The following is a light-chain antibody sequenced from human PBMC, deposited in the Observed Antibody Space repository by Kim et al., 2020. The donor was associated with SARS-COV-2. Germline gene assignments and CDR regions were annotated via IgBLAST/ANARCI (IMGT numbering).Light chain of an antibody. CDR2: EVK. CDR3: SSYAGRQNLV. J-gene: IGLJ2*01. Sequence: SVTVPCTENSSAIGGSNFVAWYKPHPGKAPKVMIYEVKKRPSGVPDRFSGSKSGNTASLTVSGLQAEDEADYYCSSYAGRQNLVFGGGTQLTVL. V-gene: IGLV2-8*01. CDR1: SSAIGGSNF.